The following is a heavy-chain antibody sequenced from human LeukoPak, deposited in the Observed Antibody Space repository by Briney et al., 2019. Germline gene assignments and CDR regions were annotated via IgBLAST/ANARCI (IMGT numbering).Heavy chain of an antibody. D-gene: IGHD3-3*01. CDR2: ISWNSGSI. J-gene: IGHJ4*02. Sequence: PGGSLRLSCAASGFTFDDYAMHWVRQAPGKGLEWVSGISWNSGSIGYADSVKGRFTISRDNAKNSLYLQMNSLRAEDTALYYCAKGPVPTYYDFWSGNYFDYWGQGTLVTVSS. CDR3: AKGPVPTYYDFWSGNYFDY. V-gene: IGHV3-9*01. CDR1: GFTFDDYA.